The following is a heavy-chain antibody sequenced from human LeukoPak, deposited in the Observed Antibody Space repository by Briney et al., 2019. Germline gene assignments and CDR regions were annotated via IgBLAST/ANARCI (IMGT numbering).Heavy chain of an antibody. CDR3: ARGGYYDSSGYYYNPPYYFDY. CDR2: INSSGGST. Sequence: ASVKVSCKASGYTFTSYYMHWVRQAPGQGLEWMGIINSSGGSTSYAQKFQGRVTMTRDMSTSTVYMELSSLRSEDTAVYYCARGGYYDSSGYYYNPPYYFDYWGQGTLVTVSS. D-gene: IGHD3-22*01. V-gene: IGHV1-46*01. J-gene: IGHJ4*02. CDR1: GYTFTSYY.